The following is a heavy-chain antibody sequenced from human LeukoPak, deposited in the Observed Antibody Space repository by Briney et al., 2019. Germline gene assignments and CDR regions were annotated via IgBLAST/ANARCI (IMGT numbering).Heavy chain of an antibody. J-gene: IGHJ4*02. D-gene: IGHD3-16*01. Sequence: ASVKVSCKASGYTFTSYGISWVRQAPGQGLEGMGWISAYNGNKNYAEKLRGRVTMTTDPSTSTAYMELRSLRSDDTAVYYCARASWILGGFDYWGQGTLVTVSS. V-gene: IGHV1-18*01. CDR1: GYTFTSYG. CDR2: ISAYNGNK. CDR3: ARASWILGGFDY.